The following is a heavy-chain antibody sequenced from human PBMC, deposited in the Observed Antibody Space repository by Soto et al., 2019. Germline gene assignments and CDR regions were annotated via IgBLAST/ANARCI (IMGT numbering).Heavy chain of an antibody. CDR2: ISRDGGTK. V-gene: IGHV3-30*03. CDR3: TGEVASGY. J-gene: IGHJ4*02. D-gene: IGHD2-8*02. CDR1: GFTVSSYG. Sequence: QVQLVESRGGVVQPGRSLRLSCAASGFTVSSYGMHWVRQAPGKGLEWVAVISRDGGTKYYADSVKGRFAISKDNSRNTRFLERNSLRGDDMAVYYCTGEVASGYWGQGTLVTVSS.